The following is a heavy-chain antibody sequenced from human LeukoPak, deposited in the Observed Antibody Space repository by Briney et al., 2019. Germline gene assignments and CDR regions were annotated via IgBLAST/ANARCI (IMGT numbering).Heavy chain of an antibody. CDR1: GFTFNNYW. Sequence: GGSLRLSCAVSGFTFNNYWMSWVRQAPGKGLGWVANITPDGSDSYYVDSLKGRVTISRDNTKSSLYLQLNSLRAEDTAVYYCVPGGLAVSGIDYWGQGALVTVSS. V-gene: IGHV3-7*01. CDR3: VPGGLAVSGIDY. J-gene: IGHJ4*02. CDR2: ITPDGSDS. D-gene: IGHD6-19*01.